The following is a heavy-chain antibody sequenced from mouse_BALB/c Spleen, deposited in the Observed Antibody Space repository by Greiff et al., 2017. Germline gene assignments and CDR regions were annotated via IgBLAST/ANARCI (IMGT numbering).Heavy chain of an antibody. CDR2: ISSGGSYT. CDR3: ARDDYDVRYAMDY. V-gene: IGHV5-6*01. D-gene: IGHD2-4*01. CDR1: GFTFSSYG. J-gene: IGHJ4*01. Sequence: EVQVVESGGDLVKPGGSLKLSCAASGFTFSSYGMSWVRQTPDKRLEWVATISSGGSYTYYPDSVKGRFTISRDNAKNTLYLQMSSLKSEDTAMYYCARDDYDVRYAMDYWGQGTSVTVSS.